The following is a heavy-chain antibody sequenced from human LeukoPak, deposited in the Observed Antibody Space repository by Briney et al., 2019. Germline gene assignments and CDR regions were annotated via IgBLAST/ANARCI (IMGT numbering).Heavy chain of an antibody. Sequence: ASVKVSRKASGYTFTSYDINWVRQATGQGLEWMGWMNPNSGNTGYAQKFQGRVTMTRDTSISTAYMELSRLRSDDTAVYYCAKNPYEYYFDYWGQGTPVTVSS. V-gene: IGHV1-8*01. CDR3: AKNPYEYYFDY. D-gene: IGHD5-12*01. CDR1: GYTFTSYD. J-gene: IGHJ4*02. CDR2: MNPNSGNT.